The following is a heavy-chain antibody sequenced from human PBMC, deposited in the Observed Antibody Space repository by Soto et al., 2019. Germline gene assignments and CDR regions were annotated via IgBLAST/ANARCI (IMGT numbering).Heavy chain of an antibody. Sequence: QVQLVQSGAEVKKPGASVKVSCKASGYTFTSYGFSWVRQAPGQGLEWMGWISAYNGNTNYAQKLQDRVTMTTDTATSPAYGELRSLRSADTAVYYCARDHPVTALDYWGQGTLVTVSS. CDR3: ARDHPVTALDY. CDR1: GYTFTSYG. V-gene: IGHV1-18*01. D-gene: IGHD2-21*02. J-gene: IGHJ4*02. CDR2: ISAYNGNT.